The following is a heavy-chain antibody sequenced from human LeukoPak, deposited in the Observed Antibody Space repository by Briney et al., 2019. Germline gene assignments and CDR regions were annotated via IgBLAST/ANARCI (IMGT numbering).Heavy chain of an antibody. J-gene: IGHJ4*02. CDR3: ATESYYYDSSGYYFDN. CDR1: GFTFSSYA. V-gene: IGHV3-23*01. Sequence: GGSLRLSCAASGFTFSSYAMSWVRQAPGKGLEWVSAISGSGGSTYYADSVKGRFTISRDNSKNTLYLQMNSLRAEDTAVYNCATESYYYDSSGYYFDNWGQGTLVTVSS. CDR2: ISGSGGST. D-gene: IGHD3-22*01.